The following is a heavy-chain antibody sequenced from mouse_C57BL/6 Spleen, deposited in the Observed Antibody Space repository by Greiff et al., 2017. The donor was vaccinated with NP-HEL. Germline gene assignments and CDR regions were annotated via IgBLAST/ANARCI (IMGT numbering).Heavy chain of an antibody. V-gene: IGHV1-54*01. CDR3: ARSNYYGSSYGYFDY. J-gene: IGHJ2*01. CDR2: INPGSGGT. Sequence: VKLMESGAELVRPGTSVKVSCKASGYAFTNYLIEWVKQRPGQGLEWIGVINPGSGGTNYNEKFKGKATLTADKSSSTAYMQLSSLTSEDSAVYFCARSNYYGSSYGYFDYWGQGTTLTVSS. CDR1: GYAFTNYL. D-gene: IGHD1-1*01.